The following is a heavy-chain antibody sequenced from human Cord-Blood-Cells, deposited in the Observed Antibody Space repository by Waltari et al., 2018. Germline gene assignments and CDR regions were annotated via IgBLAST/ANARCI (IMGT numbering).Heavy chain of an antibody. Sequence: QITLKESGPTLVKPTQTLTLTCTFSRFSPSPIGVGVAWIRPPPGKALEWLALIYWDDDKRYSPSLKSRLTITKDTSKNQVVLTMTNMDPVDTATYYCAHSLYSNYAHYGMDVWGQGTTVTVSS. CDR3: AHSLYSNYAHYGMDV. D-gene: IGHD4-4*01. CDR1: RFSPSPIGVG. J-gene: IGHJ6*02. CDR2: IYWDDDK. V-gene: IGHV2-5*02.